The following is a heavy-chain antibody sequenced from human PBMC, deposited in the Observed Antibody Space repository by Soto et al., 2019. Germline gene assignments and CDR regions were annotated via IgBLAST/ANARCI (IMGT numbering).Heavy chain of an antibody. J-gene: IGHJ6*04. CDR2: IYYSGIT. CDR1: GGSISRGGYY. Sequence: SETLSLTCTVSGGSISRGGYYWSWIRQHPGKGLEWIGYIYYSGITYYNPSLQSRVTISVDTSKNQFSLKLSSVTAADTAVYYCATEVGYFPVWGKGTTVTVSS. CDR3: ATEVGYFPV. D-gene: IGHD2-15*01. V-gene: IGHV4-31*03.